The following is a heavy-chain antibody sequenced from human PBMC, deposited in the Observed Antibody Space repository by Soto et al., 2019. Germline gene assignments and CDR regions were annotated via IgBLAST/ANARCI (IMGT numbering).Heavy chain of an antibody. CDR1: GGSISSSNW. CDR3: AKWGGYECGTAMDV. V-gene: IGHV4-4*02. CDR2: IYHSGST. J-gene: IGHJ6*02. D-gene: IGHD5-12*01. Sequence: QVQLQESGPGLVKPSGTLSLTCAVAGGSISSSNWWSWVRQPPGKGLEWIGEIYHSGSTNYNPSPKSRVTITVDKSQNPFTLKLNSVSAADTAVYYCAKWGGYECGTAMDVWGQGTTVTVSS.